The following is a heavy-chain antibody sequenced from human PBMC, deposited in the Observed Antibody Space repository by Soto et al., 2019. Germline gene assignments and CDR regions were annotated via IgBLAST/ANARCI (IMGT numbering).Heavy chain of an antibody. J-gene: IGHJ4*02. V-gene: IGHV3-9*01. CDR1: GFNFGDYA. Sequence: AGGSLRLSFAASGFNFGDYAMHWVRQTPGQGLEWVSGLNWNSVTPGYGDSVKGRFSISRDNGKSDLYMQMTSLKPEDTALYYCVKNISGAYSGPNFYAWGQGTLVTVSS. CDR3: VKNISGAYSGPNFYA. CDR2: LNWNSVTP. D-gene: IGHD1-26*01.